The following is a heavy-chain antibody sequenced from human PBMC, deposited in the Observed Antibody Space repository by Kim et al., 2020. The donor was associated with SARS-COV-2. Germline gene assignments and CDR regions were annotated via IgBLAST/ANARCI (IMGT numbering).Heavy chain of an antibody. J-gene: IGHJ3*02. V-gene: IGHV4-59*08. D-gene: IGHD3-22*01. CDR3: ARHATNYYDSSGYPADAFDI. Sequence: SETLSLTCTVSGGSISSYYWSWIRQPPGKGLEWIGYIYYSGSTNYNPSLKSRVTISVDTSKNQFSLKLSSVTAADTAVYYCARHATNYYDSSGYPADAFDIWGQGTMVTVSS. CDR1: GGSISSYY. CDR2: IYYSGST.